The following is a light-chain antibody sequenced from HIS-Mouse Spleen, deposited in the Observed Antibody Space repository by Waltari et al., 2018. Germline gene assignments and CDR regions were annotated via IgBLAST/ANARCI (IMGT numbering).Light chain of an antibody. J-gene: IGLJ2*01. Sequence: QSALTQPASVSGSPGQSLTISCTGTSSDVGGYNYVPWYQQHPGKAPKLMIYEVSNRPSGVSNRFSGSKSGNTASLTISGLQAEDEADYYCSSYTSSSTPYVVFGGGTKLTVL. CDR2: EVS. CDR1: SSDVGGYNY. CDR3: SSYTSSSTPYVV. V-gene: IGLV2-14*01.